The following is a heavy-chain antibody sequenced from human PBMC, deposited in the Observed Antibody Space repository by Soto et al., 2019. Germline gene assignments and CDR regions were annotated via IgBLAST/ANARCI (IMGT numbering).Heavy chain of an antibody. CDR3: ARGIMRGDGSSSGYFQH. CDR2: INHSGST. V-gene: IGHV4-34*01. J-gene: IGHJ1*01. Sequence: PSETLSLTCAVYGGSFSGYYWSWIRQPPGKGLEWIGEINHSGSTNYNPSLKSRVTISVDTSKNQFSLKLSSVTAADTAVYYCARGIMRGDGSSSGYFQHPGQGTLVTVSS. D-gene: IGHD6-6*01. CDR1: GGSFSGYY.